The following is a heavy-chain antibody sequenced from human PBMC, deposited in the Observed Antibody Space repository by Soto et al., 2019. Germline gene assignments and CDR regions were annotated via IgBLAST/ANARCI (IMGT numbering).Heavy chain of an antibody. J-gene: IGHJ6*02. CDR2: IIPIFGTA. CDR1: GGTFSSYA. D-gene: IGHD3-3*01. CDR3: ARGWLRVFGVVLEVQYYYGMDV. V-gene: IGHV1-69*13. Sequence: ASVKVSCKASGGTFSSYAISWVRQAPGQGLEWMGGIIPIFGTANYAQKFQGRVTITADESTSTAYMELSSLRSEDTAVYYCARGWLRVFGVVLEVQYYYGMDVWGQGTTVTVSS.